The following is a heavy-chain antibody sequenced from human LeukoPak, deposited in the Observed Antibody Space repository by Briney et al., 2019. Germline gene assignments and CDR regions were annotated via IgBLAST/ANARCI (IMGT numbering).Heavy chain of an antibody. Sequence: SETLSLTCTVSRGSISGYYWSWIRQPPGKGLEWIGYIYYSGTTNYNPSLESRVTMSVDTSKNLFSLNLISVTAADTAVYYCARGGKWELPLDYWGQGTLVTVSS. CDR3: ARGGKWELPLDY. D-gene: IGHD1-26*01. V-gene: IGHV4-59*12. CDR1: RGSISGYY. CDR2: IYYSGTT. J-gene: IGHJ4*02.